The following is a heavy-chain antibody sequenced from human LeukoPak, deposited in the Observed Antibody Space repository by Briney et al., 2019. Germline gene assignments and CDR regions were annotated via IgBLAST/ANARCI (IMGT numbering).Heavy chain of an antibody. Sequence: SETLSLTCTVSGGSISSSSYYWGWIRQPPGKGLEWIGSIYHSGSTYYNPSLKSRVTISVDTSKNQFSLKLSSVTAADTAVYYCARDYYDFWSGYYRGPFDYWGQGTLVTVSS. CDR3: ARDYYDFWSGYYRGPFDY. D-gene: IGHD3-3*01. J-gene: IGHJ4*02. CDR2: IYHSGST. CDR1: GGSISSSSYY. V-gene: IGHV4-39*07.